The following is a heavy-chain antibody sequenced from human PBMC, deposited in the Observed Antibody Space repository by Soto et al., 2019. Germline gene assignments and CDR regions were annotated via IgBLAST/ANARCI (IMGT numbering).Heavy chain of an antibody. D-gene: IGHD4-17*01. CDR2: TYYRSKWYN. Sequence: QVQLQQSGPGLVKPSQTLSLTCDISGDSVSSNRGAWTWIRQSPSRGLEWLGRTYYRSKWYNEDGLSVTSRITITADTCKNQFSLQLNSVTPEDAAVYYCARWDHDYGYLDVWGLGTTVTVSS. CDR3: ARWDHDYGYLDV. CDR1: GDSVSSNRGA. J-gene: IGHJ6*02. V-gene: IGHV6-1*01.